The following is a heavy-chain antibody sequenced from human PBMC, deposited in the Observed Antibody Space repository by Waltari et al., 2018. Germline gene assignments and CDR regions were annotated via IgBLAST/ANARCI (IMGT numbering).Heavy chain of an antibody. CDR1: GSTFGDQS. V-gene: IGHV3-11*04. Sequence: QVQLVGSGGGLVKPGGSLRHSCAASGSTFGDQSMSCIRQAPGKGLEWVSYISSSGSTIYYADSVKGRFTISRDNAKNSLYLQMNSLRAEDTAVYYCAREYQLLSGDYWGQGTLVTVSS. J-gene: IGHJ4*02. CDR2: ISSSGSTI. D-gene: IGHD2-2*01. CDR3: AREYQLLSGDY.